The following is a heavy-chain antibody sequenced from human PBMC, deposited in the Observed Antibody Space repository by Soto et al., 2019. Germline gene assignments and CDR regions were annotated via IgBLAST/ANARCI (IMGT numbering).Heavy chain of an antibody. Sequence: EVQLVESGGGLVQPGGALRLSCAASGFTFSSYEMNWVRQAPGKGLEWVSYIISSGSTIYYADSVKGRFPISRDNAKNSLYLQMNSLRAEDTAVYYCARTGRIRMYWGQGPLVTVSS. CDR1: GFTFSSYE. CDR2: IISSGSTI. V-gene: IGHV3-48*03. J-gene: IGHJ4*02. D-gene: IGHD1-1*01. CDR3: ARTGRIRMY.